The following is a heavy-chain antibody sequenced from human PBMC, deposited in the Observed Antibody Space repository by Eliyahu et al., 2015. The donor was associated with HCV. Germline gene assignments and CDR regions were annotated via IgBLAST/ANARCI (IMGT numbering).Heavy chain of an antibody. J-gene: IGHJ5*02. V-gene: IGHV4-38-2*02. D-gene: IGHD3-10*01. CDR3: ATDPSESVPGDWFDP. CDR2: IFHSGYT. Sequence: QVQLQESGPGLVKPSETLSLXCAVSNFSISSAYYWVWIRXRPGQGLEWIGSIFHSGYTLYNPSLESRVTMSLDTSKNEFSLKVNSVNAADTAVYYCATDPSESVPGDWFDPWGQGTLVTVSS. CDR1: NFSISSAYY.